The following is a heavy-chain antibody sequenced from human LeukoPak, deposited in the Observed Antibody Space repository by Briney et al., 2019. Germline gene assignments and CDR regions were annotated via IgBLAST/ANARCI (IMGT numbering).Heavy chain of an antibody. CDR3: AKDRGSGSFDGFDM. CDR2: ILYDGRST. V-gene: IGHV3-30*18. Sequence: SGGSLRLSCAASGFTVSSNYMGWVRQAPGKGLEWVAIILYDGRSTYYADSVKGRFTISRDNFKNTLYLQMSSLLAEDTAVYYCAKDRGSGSFDGFDMWGQGTMVTVSS. D-gene: IGHD3-10*01. J-gene: IGHJ3*02. CDR1: GFTVSSNY.